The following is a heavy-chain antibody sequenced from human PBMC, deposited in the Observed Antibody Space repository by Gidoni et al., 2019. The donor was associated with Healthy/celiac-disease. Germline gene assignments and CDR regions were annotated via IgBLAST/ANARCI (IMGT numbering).Heavy chain of an antibody. V-gene: IGHV5-51*01. D-gene: IGHD4-17*01. CDR1: GYRFTSYW. CDR3: ALRGPTVTTGRYYFDY. CDR2: IYPGDSDT. J-gene: IGHJ4*02. Sequence: EVQLAQSGAASKKPGDPLKLSCKGSGYRFTSYWIGWVRQMPGKGLEWMGIIYPGDSDTRYSPSFQGQVTISADKAISTAYLQWSSLKASDTAMYYCALRGPTVTTGRYYFDYWGQGTLVTVSS.